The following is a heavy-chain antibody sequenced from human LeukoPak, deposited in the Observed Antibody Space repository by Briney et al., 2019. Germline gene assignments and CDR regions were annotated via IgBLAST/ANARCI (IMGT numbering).Heavy chain of an antibody. V-gene: IGHV4-59*01. CDR3: ARVLAHSSSWYRDAFDI. J-gene: IGHJ3*02. CDR2: MYYSGST. CDR1: GGSISSYY. Sequence: SETLSLTCTVSGGSISSYYWSWIRQPPGKGLEWIGYMYYSGSTNYNPSLKSRVTISVDTSKNQFSLQLSSVTAADTAVYYCARVLAHSSSWYRDAFDIWGQGTMVTISS. D-gene: IGHD6-13*01.